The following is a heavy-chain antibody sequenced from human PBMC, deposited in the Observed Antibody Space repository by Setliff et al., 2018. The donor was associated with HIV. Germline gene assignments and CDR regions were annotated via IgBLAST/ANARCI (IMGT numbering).Heavy chain of an antibody. CDR3: ATVSGDYYDSSDRP. CDR1: GYTFTDYY. D-gene: IGHD3-22*01. J-gene: IGHJ5*02. V-gene: IGHV1-69-2*01. Sequence: ASVKVSCKASGYTFTDYYMYWVQQAPGKGLEWMGRVDPEDGETIYAEKFQGRVTITADTSTDTAYMELSSLRSEDTAVYYCATVSGDYYDSSDRPWGQGTLVTVSS. CDR2: VDPEDGET.